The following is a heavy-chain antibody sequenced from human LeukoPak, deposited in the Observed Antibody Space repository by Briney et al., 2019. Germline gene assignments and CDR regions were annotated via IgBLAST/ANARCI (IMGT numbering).Heavy chain of an antibody. J-gene: IGHJ4*02. CDR1: GFTFSSYS. D-gene: IGHD7-27*01. V-gene: IGHV3-21*01. CDR2: ISSSSSYI. Sequence: GGSLRLSCAASGFTFSSYSMNWVRQAPGKGLEWVSSISSSSSYIYYADSVKGRFTISRDNAKNSLYLQMNSLRAEDTAVYYCAIGLRGTGLHFDYWGQGTLVTVSS. CDR3: AIGLRGTGLHFDY.